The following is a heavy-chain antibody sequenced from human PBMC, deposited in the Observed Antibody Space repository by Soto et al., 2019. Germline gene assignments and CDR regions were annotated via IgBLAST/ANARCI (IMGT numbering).Heavy chain of an antibody. CDR1: GYNFNTYC. J-gene: IGHJ5*02. D-gene: IGHD3-22*01. CDR3: ARCDYDSTLGASNWFNP. CDR2: IYPGDSNI. V-gene: IGHV5-51*01. Sequence: PGESLKISCKGSGYNFNTYCIGWVRQMPGKGLQWRGIIYPGDSNIIYSPSFQGLVTISVDKSITTAYLQWSSLKASGSAIYYCARCDYDSTLGASNWFNPWGQGTLVTVS.